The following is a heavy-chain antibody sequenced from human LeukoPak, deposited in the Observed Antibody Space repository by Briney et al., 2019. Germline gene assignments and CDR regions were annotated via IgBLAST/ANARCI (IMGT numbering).Heavy chain of an antibody. D-gene: IGHD3-10*01. V-gene: IGHV1-2*02. CDR1: GYTFTGYY. CDR3: ARADYYGSGSYYLTRYGMDV. Sequence: ASVKVSCKASGYTFTGYYMHWVRQAPGQGLEWMGWINPNSGGTNYAQKFQGRVTMTRDTSISTAYMELSRLRSDDTAVYYCARADYYGSGSYYLTRYGMDVWGQGTTVTVSS. J-gene: IGHJ6*02. CDR2: INPNSGGT.